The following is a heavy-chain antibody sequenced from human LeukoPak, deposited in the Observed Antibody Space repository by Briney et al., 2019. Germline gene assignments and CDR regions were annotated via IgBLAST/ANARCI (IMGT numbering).Heavy chain of an antibody. CDR3: ARERADYDFWSGYSMKWFDP. J-gene: IGHJ5*02. D-gene: IGHD3-3*01. CDR1: GGSISSYY. V-gene: IGHV4-59*01. Sequence: PSETLSLTCTVSGGSISSYYWSWIRQPPGKGLEWIGYIYYSGSTNYNPSLKSRVTISVDTSKNQFSLKLSSVTAADTAVYYCARERADYDFWSGYSMKWFDPWGQGTLVTVSS. CDR2: IYYSGST.